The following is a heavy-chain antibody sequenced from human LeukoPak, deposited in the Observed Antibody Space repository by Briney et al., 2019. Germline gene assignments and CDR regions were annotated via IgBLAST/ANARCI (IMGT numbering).Heavy chain of an antibody. CDR1: GFPFNTFT. J-gene: IGHJ4*02. CDR3: ASGRGY. CDR2: IRSSASNI. Sequence: GGSLRLSCAASGFPFNTFTMNWVRQAPGKGLEWVSPIRSSASNIYYADSVKGRFTISRDNAKNSLYLQMNSLRVEDTAVYYCASGRGYWGQGTLVTVSS. D-gene: IGHD1-26*01. V-gene: IGHV3-21*01.